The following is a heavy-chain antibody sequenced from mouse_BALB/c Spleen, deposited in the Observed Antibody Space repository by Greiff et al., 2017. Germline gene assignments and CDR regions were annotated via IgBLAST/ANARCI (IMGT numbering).Heavy chain of an antibody. Sequence: QVQLKESGAELAKPGASVKMSCKASGYTFTSYWMHWVKQRPGQGLEWIGYINPSTGYTEYNQKFKDKATLTADKSSSTAYMQLSSLTSEDSAVYYCARLRGGNFYFDYWGQGTTLTVSS. V-gene: IGHV1-7*01. CDR1: GYTFTSYW. J-gene: IGHJ2*01. CDR2: INPSTGYT. CDR3: ARLRGGNFYFDY. D-gene: IGHD2-1*01.